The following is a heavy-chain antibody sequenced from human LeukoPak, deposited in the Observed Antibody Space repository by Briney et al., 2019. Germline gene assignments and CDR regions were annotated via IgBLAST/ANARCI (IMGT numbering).Heavy chain of an antibody. CDR2: IKQDGSGK. CDR3: EIAAAGRAY. V-gene: IGHV3-7*03. CDR1: EFTFSSYW. J-gene: IGHJ4*02. D-gene: IGHD6-13*01. Sequence: PGGSLRLSCAASEFTFSSYWLSWVRQAPGKGLEWVANIKQDGSGKYYVDSVKGRFTISRDNAKNSLYLQMNSLRAEDTAVYYCEIAAAGRAYWGQGTLVTVSS.